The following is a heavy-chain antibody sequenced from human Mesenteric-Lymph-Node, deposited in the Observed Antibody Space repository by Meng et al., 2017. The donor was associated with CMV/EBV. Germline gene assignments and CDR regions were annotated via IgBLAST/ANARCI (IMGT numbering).Heavy chain of an antibody. CDR3: ARPSFDWLFLGAFDI. CDR1: GFTFSSYW. V-gene: IGHV3-7*03. D-gene: IGHD3-9*01. CDR2: IKQDGSEK. J-gene: IGHJ3*02. Sequence: GGSLRLSCAASGFTFSSYWMGWVRQAPGKGLEWVANIKQDGSEKYYVDSVKGRFTISRDNSKNTLYLQMNSLRAEDTAVYYCARPSFDWLFLGAFDIWGQGTMVTVSS.